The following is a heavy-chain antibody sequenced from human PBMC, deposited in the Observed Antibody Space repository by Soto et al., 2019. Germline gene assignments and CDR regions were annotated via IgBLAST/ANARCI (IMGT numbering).Heavy chain of an antibody. CDR3: ARTFWSGSRLDYYYMDV. CDR2: ISYSGST. V-gene: IGHV4-59*08. J-gene: IGHJ6*03. Sequence: SETLSLTCTVSGASLSNYYWSWIRQPPGKGLEWIGYISYSGSTNYNPSLRSLVSISVDRSKNQFSLRLGSVTAADTAVYHCARTFWSGSRLDYYYMDVWGKGTTVTVSS. CDR1: GASLSNYY. D-gene: IGHD3-3*01.